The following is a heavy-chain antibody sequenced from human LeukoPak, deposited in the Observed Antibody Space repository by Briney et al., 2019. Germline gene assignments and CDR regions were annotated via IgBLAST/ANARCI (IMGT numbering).Heavy chain of an antibody. CDR3: ARAKRTGLLLSYYYYMDV. J-gene: IGHJ6*03. V-gene: IGHV1-8*03. CDR1: GYTFTSYD. Sequence: GASVKVSCKASGYTFTSYDINWVRQATGQGLEWMGWMNPNSGNTGYAQKFQGRVTITRNTSISTAYMELSSLRSEDTAVYYCARAKRTGLLLSYYYYMDVWGKGTTVTVSS. D-gene: IGHD3-3*01. CDR2: MNPNSGNT.